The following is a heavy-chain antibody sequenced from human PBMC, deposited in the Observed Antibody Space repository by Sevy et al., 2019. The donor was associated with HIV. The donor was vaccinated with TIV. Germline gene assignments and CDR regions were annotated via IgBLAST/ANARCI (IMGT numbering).Heavy chain of an antibody. D-gene: IGHD6-13*01. CDR3: ARDGIAAAGDYYYGMDV. Sequence: ASVKVSCKASGYTFTSYYMHWVRQAPGQWLEWMGIINPSGGSTSYAQKFQGRVTMTRDTSTSTVYMELSSLRSEDTAVYYCARDGIAAAGDYYYGMDVWGQGTTVTVSS. J-gene: IGHJ6*02. CDR1: GYTFTSYY. V-gene: IGHV1-46*01. CDR2: INPSGGST.